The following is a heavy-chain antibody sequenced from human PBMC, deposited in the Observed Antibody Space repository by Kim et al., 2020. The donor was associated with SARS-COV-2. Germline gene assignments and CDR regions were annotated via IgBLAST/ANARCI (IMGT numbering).Heavy chain of an antibody. Sequence: ASVKVSCKASGYTFSSYGINWVRQAPRQGLEWVGWISADGGDTKQAQKFQARLTLTTDTSTSTVSIELSSLRYDDTAIYYCASGPFTAITDWGPGTLVTV. D-gene: IGHD1-20*01. J-gene: IGHJ4*02. CDR2: ISADGGDT. CDR3: ASGPFTAITD. CDR1: GYTFSSYG. V-gene: IGHV1-18*04.